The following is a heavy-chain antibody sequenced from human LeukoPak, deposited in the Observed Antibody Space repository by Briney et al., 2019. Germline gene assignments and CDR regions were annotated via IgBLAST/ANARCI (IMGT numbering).Heavy chain of an antibody. Sequence: PGGSLRLSCAASGFTFSSYGMHWVRQAPGKGLEWVAVISYDGSNKYYADSVKGRFTISRDNSKNTLYLQMNSLRAEDTAVYCCAKPLGSGWALYYFDYWGQGTLVTVSS. CDR2: ISYDGSNK. J-gene: IGHJ4*02. V-gene: IGHV3-30*18. CDR3: AKPLGSGWALYYFDY. CDR1: GFTFSSYG. D-gene: IGHD6-19*01.